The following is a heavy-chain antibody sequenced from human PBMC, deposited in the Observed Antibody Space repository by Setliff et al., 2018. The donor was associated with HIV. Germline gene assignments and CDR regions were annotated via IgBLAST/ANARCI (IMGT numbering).Heavy chain of an antibody. CDR3: ARDVGRLDYFDY. J-gene: IGHJ4*02. V-gene: IGHV4-38-2*02. Sequence: SETLSLTCDVSGFSISSRYYWGWIRQSPGKGLEWIGNIYYSGSTYYNPSLKSRVTISVDTSTNQFSLNLTSVTAADTAVYYCARDVGRLDYFDYWGQGTLVTVS. CDR2: IYYSGST. CDR1: GFSISSRYY. D-gene: IGHD2-15*01.